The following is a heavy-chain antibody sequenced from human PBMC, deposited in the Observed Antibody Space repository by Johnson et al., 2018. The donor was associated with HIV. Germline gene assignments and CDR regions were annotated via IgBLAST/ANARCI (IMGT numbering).Heavy chain of an antibody. D-gene: IGHD3-16*02. J-gene: IGHJ3*02. V-gene: IGHV3-30*02. Sequence: VQLVESGGGVVQPGGSLRLSCAASGFTFSSYGMLWVRQAPGKGVEWVAVIRYDGSNKYYAESVKGRLTITRDNSNNTLYLQMNSLKTEDTAVYYCSTDHPTAPLIIMNAFDIWGQGTIVTVSS. CDR3: STDHPTAPLIIMNAFDI. CDR1: GFTFSSYG. CDR2: IRYDGSNK.